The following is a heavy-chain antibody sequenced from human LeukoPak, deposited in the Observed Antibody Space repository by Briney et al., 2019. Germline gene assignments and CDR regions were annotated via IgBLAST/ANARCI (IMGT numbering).Heavy chain of an antibody. V-gene: IGHV3-15*01. J-gene: IGHJ4*02. Sequence: PGGSLRLSCAASGFTFSNAWMSWVRQAPGKGLEWVGRIKRKSDGGTPDNAATVKCRFTISRDDSKNTQYLQMNSQKTEDTAVYYCATDLGGYYSGSGTYWGSLDYWGQGTVVTVSS. CDR2: IKRKSDGGTP. CDR1: GFTFSNAW. D-gene: IGHD3-10*01. CDR3: ATDLGGYYSGSGTYWGSLDY.